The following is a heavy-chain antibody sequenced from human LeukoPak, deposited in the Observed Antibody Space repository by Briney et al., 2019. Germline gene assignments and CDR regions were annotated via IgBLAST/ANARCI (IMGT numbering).Heavy chain of an antibody. CDR1: GYTFTNYY. Sequence: ASVKVSCKASGYTFTNYYMHWVRQAPGQGLEWMGIINPSGGSTSYAQKFQGRVTMTRDTSTSTVYMELSSLRSEDTAVYYCARDLGLLWFGESSTRDYFDYWGQGTLVTVSS. CDR2: INPSGGST. CDR3: ARDLGLLWFGESSTRDYFDY. V-gene: IGHV1-46*01. D-gene: IGHD3-10*01. J-gene: IGHJ4*02.